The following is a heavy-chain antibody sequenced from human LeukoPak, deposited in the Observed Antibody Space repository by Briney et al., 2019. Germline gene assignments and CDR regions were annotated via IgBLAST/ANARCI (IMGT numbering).Heavy chain of an antibody. V-gene: IGHV4-38-2*01. Sequence: SETLSLTCAVSGYSISSSYYWGWIRQPPGRGLEWIGSMYYSGSTYSNPSLKSRVTMSADTSKNQFSLKLSSVSAADTAVYYCARQYYDNTGYYYFDYWGQGTLVTVSS. D-gene: IGHD3-22*01. CDR1: GYSISSSYY. J-gene: IGHJ4*02. CDR2: MYYSGST. CDR3: ARQYYDNTGYYYFDY.